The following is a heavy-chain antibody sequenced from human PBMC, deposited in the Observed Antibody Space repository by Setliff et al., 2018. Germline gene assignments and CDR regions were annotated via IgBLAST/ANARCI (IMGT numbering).Heavy chain of an antibody. D-gene: IGHD3-3*01. J-gene: IGHJ4*02. CDR2: ISSSSSYI. V-gene: IGHV3-21*04. CDR3: AKGTTSSTIFGVGSFDY. CDR1: GFTFITYS. Sequence: GGSLRLSCAASGFTFITYSMNWVRQAPGKGLEWVSSISSSSSYIYYADSVKGRFTISRDNAKNSLYLQMNSLRAEDTALYYCAKGTTSSTIFGVGSFDYWGQGTLVTVSS.